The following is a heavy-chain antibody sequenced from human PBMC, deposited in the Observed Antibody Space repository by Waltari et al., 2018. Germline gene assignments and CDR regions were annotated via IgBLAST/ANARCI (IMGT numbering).Heavy chain of an antibody. CDR1: GGSFSGYY. CDR2: IKHSGSL. Sequence: QVQLQQWGAGLLKPSETLSLTCAVYGGSFSGYYWGWLRQPPGKGLEWIGEIKHSGSLTYNRSHKSQVTMSLDTSKNEFSLKLSSVTAADTAVYYCARLRSKMATIRGRYFDYWGQGTLVTVSS. CDR3: ARLRSKMATIRGRYFDY. J-gene: IGHJ4*02. V-gene: IGHV4-34*01. D-gene: IGHD5-12*01.